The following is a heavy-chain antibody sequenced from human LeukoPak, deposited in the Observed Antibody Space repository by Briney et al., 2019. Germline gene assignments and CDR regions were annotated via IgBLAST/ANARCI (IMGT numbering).Heavy chain of an antibody. V-gene: IGHV1-2*06. D-gene: IGHD3-22*01. CDR2: INPNSGGT. Sequence: ASVKVSCKASGYTFTGYYMHWVRQAPGQGLEWMGRINPNSGGTNYAQKFQGRVTITADESTSTAYMELSSLRSEDTAVYYCARGPYYYDSSGYYPLDYWGQGTLVTVSS. J-gene: IGHJ4*02. CDR3: ARGPYYYDSSGYYPLDY. CDR1: GYTFTGYY.